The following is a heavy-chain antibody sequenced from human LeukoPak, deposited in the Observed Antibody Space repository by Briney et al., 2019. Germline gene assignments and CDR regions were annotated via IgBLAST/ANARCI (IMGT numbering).Heavy chain of an antibody. V-gene: IGHV3-21*01. CDR1: GFTFGTYS. CDR3: ARDAMVRGVLIDY. Sequence: GGSLRLSCAASGFTFGTYSMNWVRQAPGKGLEWVSSISSSSSDIYYADSVKGQFTISRYNAKNSLFLQMSSLRVEDTAVYYCARDAMVRGVLIDYWGQGTLVTVSS. CDR2: ISSSSSDI. D-gene: IGHD3-10*01. J-gene: IGHJ4*02.